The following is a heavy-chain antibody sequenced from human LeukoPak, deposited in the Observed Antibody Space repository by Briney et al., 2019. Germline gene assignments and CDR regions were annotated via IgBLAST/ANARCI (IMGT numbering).Heavy chain of an antibody. Sequence: ASVKVSCKASGYTFTNYDINWVRQATGQGLDWMGWMNPNSGNTGYAQKFQGRVTMTRNTSITTAYMELSGLRSEDTAVYYCARVPSRGSGTYYNFNSFDPWGQGTLVTVSS. CDR2: MNPNSGNT. CDR3: ARVPSRGSGTYYNFNSFDP. CDR1: GYTFTNYD. D-gene: IGHD3-10*01. J-gene: IGHJ5*02. V-gene: IGHV1-8*01.